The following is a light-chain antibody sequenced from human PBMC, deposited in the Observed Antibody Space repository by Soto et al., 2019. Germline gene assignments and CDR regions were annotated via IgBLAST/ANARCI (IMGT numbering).Light chain of an antibody. CDR3: SSYTSSNTYA. V-gene: IGLV2-14*03. J-gene: IGLJ1*01. CDR2: NVS. Sequence: QSALTQPASVSGSPGQSIAISCTGTSSDVGGYNSVSWYQQHPGKAPKLMIYNVSNRPSGVSDRFSGSKSGNTASLTISGLQAEDEADYYCSSYTSSNTYAFGTGTKVTVL. CDR1: SSDVGGYNS.